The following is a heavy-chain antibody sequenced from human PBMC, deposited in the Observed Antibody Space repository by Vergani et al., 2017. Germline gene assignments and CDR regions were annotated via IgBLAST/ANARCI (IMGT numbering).Heavy chain of an antibody. J-gene: IGHJ3*02. CDR3: AKDTGYYYDSSGPSDAFDI. Sequence: EVQLVESGGGLVLPGRSLRLSCAASGFTFDDYAMHWVRQAPGKGLEWVSGISWNSGSIGYADSVKGRFTISRDNAKNSLYLQMNSLRAEDTALYYCAKDTGYYYDSSGPSDAFDIWGQGTMVTVSS. D-gene: IGHD3-22*01. CDR1: GFTFDDYA. V-gene: IGHV3-9*01. CDR2: ISWNSGSI.